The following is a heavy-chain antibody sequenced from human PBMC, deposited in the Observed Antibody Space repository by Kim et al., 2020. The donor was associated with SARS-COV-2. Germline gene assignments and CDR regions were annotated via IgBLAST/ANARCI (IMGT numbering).Heavy chain of an antibody. V-gene: IGHV3-30*04. J-gene: IGHJ6*02. CDR3: ARDYIVVVVATRARGYYGMDV. D-gene: IGHD2-15*01. CDR2: ISYDGSNK. Sequence: GGSLRLSCAASGFTFSSYAMHWVRQAPGKGLEWVAVISYDGSNKYYADSVKGRFTISRDNSKNTLYLQMNSLRAEDTAVYYCARDYIVVVVATRARGYYGMDVWGQGTTVTVSS. CDR1: GFTFSSYA.